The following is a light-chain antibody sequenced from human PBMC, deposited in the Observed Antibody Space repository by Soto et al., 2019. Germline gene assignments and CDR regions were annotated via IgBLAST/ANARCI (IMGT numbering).Light chain of an antibody. CDR3: QQYGSSPRT. Sequence: EIVLTQSPGTLSLSPGERATLPCRASQSLTGIYLAWYQQKPGQAPRLLIYGVSNRATGIPDRFSGSGSGTDFTLTISRLEPEDFAVYYCQQYGSSPRTFGQGTKVEIK. CDR1: QSLTGIY. V-gene: IGKV3-20*01. J-gene: IGKJ1*01. CDR2: GVS.